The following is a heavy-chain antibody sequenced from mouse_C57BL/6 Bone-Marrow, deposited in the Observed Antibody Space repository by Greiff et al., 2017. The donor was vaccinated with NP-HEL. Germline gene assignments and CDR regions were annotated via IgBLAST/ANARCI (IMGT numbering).Heavy chain of an antibody. V-gene: IGHV1-5*01. CDR3: TRSVIPRHYFDY. D-gene: IGHD1-2*01. Sequence: VQLQQSGTVLARPGASVKMSCKTSGYTFTSYWMHWVKQRPGQGLEWIGAIYPGNSDTSYNQKFKGKAKLTAVTSASTAYMELSSLTNEDSAVYYCTRSVIPRHYFDYWGQGTTLTVSS. CDR1: GYTFTSYW. CDR2: IYPGNSDT. J-gene: IGHJ2*01.